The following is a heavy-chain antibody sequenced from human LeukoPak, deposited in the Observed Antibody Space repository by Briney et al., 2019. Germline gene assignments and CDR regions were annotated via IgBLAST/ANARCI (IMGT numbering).Heavy chain of an antibody. D-gene: IGHD4-17*01. V-gene: IGHV3-23*01. Sequence: AGGSLRLSCAASGFTFSNYAMTWVRQAPGKGLEWVLVISGSGGNTYYADSVKGRFTISRDNSKNTLYLQMNILRAEDTAVYYCANGNNGDYVRLDYWGQGTLVTVSS. CDR3: ANGNNGDYVRLDY. J-gene: IGHJ4*02. CDR2: ISGSGGNT. CDR1: GFTFSNYA.